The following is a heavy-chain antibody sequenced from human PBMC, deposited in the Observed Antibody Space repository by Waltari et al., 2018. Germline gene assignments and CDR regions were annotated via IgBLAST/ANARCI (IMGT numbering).Heavy chain of an antibody. Sequence: QVQLQESGPGLVEPSETLSLTCAVSGFSINSGYYWGWIRQPPEKGLEWIGSIYHSGSTFYNPSLTSRVTISVDTSNNQFSLKLRSVTAADTAVYYCARGGFDSNSYFDLWGRGTLVTVSS. D-gene: IGHD3-22*01. CDR2: IYHSGST. J-gene: IGHJ2*01. V-gene: IGHV4-38-2*01. CDR3: ARGGFDSNSYFDL. CDR1: GFSINSGYY.